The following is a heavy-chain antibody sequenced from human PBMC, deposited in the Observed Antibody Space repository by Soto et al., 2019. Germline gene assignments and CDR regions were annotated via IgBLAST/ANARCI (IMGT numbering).Heavy chain of an antibody. CDR2: IIPIFGTA. CDR1: GGTFSSYA. Sequence: QVQLVQSGAEVKKPGSSVKVSCKASGGTFSSYAISWVRQAPGQGLEWMGGIIPIFGTANYAQKFQGRVTITADESTSTAYMELGSLRSEDTAVYYCAREGYCSGGSCYYYGMDVWGQGTTVTVSS. D-gene: IGHD2-15*01. J-gene: IGHJ6*02. CDR3: AREGYCSGGSCYYYGMDV. V-gene: IGHV1-69*01.